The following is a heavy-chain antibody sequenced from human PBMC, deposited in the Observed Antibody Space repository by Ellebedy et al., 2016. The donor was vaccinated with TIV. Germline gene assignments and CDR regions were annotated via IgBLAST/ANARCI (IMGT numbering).Heavy chain of an antibody. CDR1: RFTFRDYG. CDR3: AKVADYYHDSSGFPDN. Sequence: PGGSLRLSCAASRFTFRDYGMHWVRQAPGKGLGWVSVISYDGSNKYYADSVKGRFTISRDNSKNTLYVQMNSLRAEDTAVYYCAKVADYYHDSSGFPDNWGQGTLVTVSS. J-gene: IGHJ4*02. D-gene: IGHD3-22*01. CDR2: ISYDGSNK. V-gene: IGHV3-30*18.